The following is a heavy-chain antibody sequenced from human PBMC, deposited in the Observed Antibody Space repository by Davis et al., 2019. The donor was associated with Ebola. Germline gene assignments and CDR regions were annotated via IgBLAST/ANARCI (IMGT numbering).Heavy chain of an antibody. J-gene: IGHJ5*02. D-gene: IGHD3-22*01. CDR2: ISAYNGNT. CDR1: GYTFTSYG. CDR3: ARSITMIVGTNWFDP. V-gene: IGHV1-18*04. Sequence: AASVKVSCKASGYTFTSYGISWVRQALGQGLEWMGWISAYNGNTNYAQKLQGRVTMTTDTSTSTAYMELRSLRSDDTAVYYCARSITMIVGTNWFDPWGQGTLVTVSS.